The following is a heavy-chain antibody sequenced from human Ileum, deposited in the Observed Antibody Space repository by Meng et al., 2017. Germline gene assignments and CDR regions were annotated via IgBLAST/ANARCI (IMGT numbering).Heavy chain of an antibody. J-gene: IGHJ4*02. CDR2: INLDGSEK. V-gene: IGHV3-7*01. CDR1: GFTFSDFW. CDR3: GRGSRGDY. D-gene: IGHD3-10*01. Sequence: GESLKISCAASGFTFSDFWMTWVRQAPGKRLEWVANINLDGSEKYYVDSVKGRFTISRDNAKNSLYLQVNSLRAEDTAVYYCGRGSRGDYWGQGTLVTVSS.